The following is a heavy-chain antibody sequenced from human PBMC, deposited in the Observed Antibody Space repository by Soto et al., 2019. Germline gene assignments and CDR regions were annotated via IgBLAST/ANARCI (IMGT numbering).Heavy chain of an antibody. CDR2: VKPGGDYT. Sequence: QVHLVQSGAEVQKPGASVTLSCKPSGYSFTAYYTYYMHWVRQAPGQGVEWMGMVKPGGDYTIYPQKFSCRVSMTTDTSTSTLSMELSSRTSEDSAFYCCAREVLTGYRDFDYWGQGTLVSVAS. J-gene: IGHJ4*02. CDR1: GYSFTAYYTYY. CDR3: AREVLTGYRDFDY. D-gene: IGHD3-9*01. V-gene: IGHV1-46*01.